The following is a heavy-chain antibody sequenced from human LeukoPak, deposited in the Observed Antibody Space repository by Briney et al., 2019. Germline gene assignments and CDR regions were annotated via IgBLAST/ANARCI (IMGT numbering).Heavy chain of an antibody. J-gene: IGHJ4*02. CDR2: IRYDGSNK. V-gene: IGHV3-30*02. D-gene: IGHD6-13*01. CDR1: GFTFSSYG. Sequence: GGSLRLSCAASGFTFSSYGMHWVRQAPGKGLEWVAFIRYDGSNKYYADSVKGRFTISRDNSKNTLYLQMNSLRAEDTAVYYCAKEGYSSSWYMSYWGQGALVTVSS. CDR3: AKEGYSSSWYMSY.